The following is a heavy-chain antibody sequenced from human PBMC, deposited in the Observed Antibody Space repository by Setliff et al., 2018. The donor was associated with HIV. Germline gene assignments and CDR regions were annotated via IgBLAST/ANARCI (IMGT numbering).Heavy chain of an antibody. CDR1: GYFFTAYY. Sequence: ASVKVSCKASGYFFTAYYMHWVRQAPGQGLEWMAWINPNTGGTHYAQKFQGRVTVTRDTPISTAYMEIKKLTSDDTAVYYCARDNRTGYSGGWPLDYWGQGTVVTVSS. J-gene: IGHJ4*02. D-gene: IGHD5-12*01. V-gene: IGHV1-2*02. CDR2: INPNTGGT. CDR3: ARDNRTGYSGGWPLDY.